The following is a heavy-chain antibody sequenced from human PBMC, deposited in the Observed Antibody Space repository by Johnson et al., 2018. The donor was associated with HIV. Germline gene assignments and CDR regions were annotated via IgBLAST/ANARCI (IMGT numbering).Heavy chain of an antibody. V-gene: IGHV3-30*02. CDR2: IPYDGSNK. CDR1: GFVFSDYV. D-gene: IGHD5-12*01. CDR3: AKHMWGFRYTGYDRDVFDV. J-gene: IGHJ3*01. Sequence: QMLLVESGGGLVKPGGSLRLSCAASGFVFSDYVMHWVRQAPGKGLEWVTFIPYDGSNKNYAVSVKGRFTISRDNSKNNMYLQLKRLRTEDTAVYYCAKHMWGFRYTGYDRDVFDVWGQGTMVTVSS.